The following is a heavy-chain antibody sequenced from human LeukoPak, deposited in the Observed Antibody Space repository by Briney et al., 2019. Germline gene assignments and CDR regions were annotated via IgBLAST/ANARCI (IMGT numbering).Heavy chain of an antibody. CDR2: ISSSSSAI. D-gene: IGHD1-26*01. CDR1: GFTFSSYH. Sequence: GGSLRLSCAASGFTFSSYHMNWVRQAPGKGLEWVSYISSSSSAIYYADSVRGRFTISRDNAKNSLYLQMSSLRDEDTAVYYCAREYSGSYDPFDYWGQGTLVTASS. J-gene: IGHJ4*02. V-gene: IGHV3-48*02. CDR3: AREYSGSYDPFDY.